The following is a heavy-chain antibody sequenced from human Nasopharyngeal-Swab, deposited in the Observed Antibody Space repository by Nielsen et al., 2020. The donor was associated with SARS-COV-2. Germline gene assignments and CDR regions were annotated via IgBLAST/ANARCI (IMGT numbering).Heavy chain of an antibody. D-gene: IGHD6-13*01. V-gene: IGHV1-3*01. CDR1: GYTFTVYG. CDR2: INSGNGYT. J-gene: IGHJ4*02. CDR3: AGSADSSSWYLAN. Sequence: ASVQVSCKASGYTFTVYGIHWVRQAPGQRPEWMGWINSGNGYTKNSQKFQDRVTISRDTSASTVYMELSSLRSEDTAVYYCAGSADSSSWYLANWGQGTLVTVSS.